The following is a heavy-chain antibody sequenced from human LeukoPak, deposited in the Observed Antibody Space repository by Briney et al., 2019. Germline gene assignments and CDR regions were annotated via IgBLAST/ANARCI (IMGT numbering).Heavy chain of an antibody. CDR2: INPSGGST. Sequence: GASVKVSCKASGYTFTSYYMHWVRQAPGQGLEWMGIINPSGGSTSYAQKFQGRVTMTRDTSTSTVYMELSSLRSEDTAVYYCARVVKDGSGSYRFDPWGQGTLVTVSS. CDR3: ARVVKDGSGSYRFDP. CDR1: GYTFTSYY. V-gene: IGHV1-46*01. D-gene: IGHD3-10*01. J-gene: IGHJ5*02.